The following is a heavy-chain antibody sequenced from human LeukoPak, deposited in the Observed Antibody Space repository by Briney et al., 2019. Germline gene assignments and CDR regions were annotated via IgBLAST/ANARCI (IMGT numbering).Heavy chain of an antibody. V-gene: IGHV3-74*01. D-gene: IGHD1-26*01. Sequence: GGSLRLSCAASGFTFNSYWIHWVRQAPGKGLVWVSRINSDGSSTSYADSVKGRFTISRDNAKNTLYLQMNSLRAEDTAVYYCARDLRWELLLGVFDYWGQGTLVTVSS. J-gene: IGHJ4*02. CDR2: INSDGSST. CDR1: GFTFNSYW. CDR3: ARDLRWELLLGVFDY.